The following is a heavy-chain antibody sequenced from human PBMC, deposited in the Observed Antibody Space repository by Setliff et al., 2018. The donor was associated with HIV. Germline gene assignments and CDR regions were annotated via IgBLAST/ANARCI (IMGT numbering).Heavy chain of an antibody. V-gene: IGHV3-23*01. CDR1: GFTFSSYA. D-gene: IGHD5-12*01. CDR2: ISGSGGST. Sequence: GESLRLSCAASGFTFSSYAMSWARQAPGKGLEWVSAISGSGGSTYYADSVKGRFTISRDNSKNTLYLQMNSLRAEDTAVYYCASAGAWQRNALDIWGQGTMVTVSS. CDR3: ASAGAWQRNALDI. J-gene: IGHJ3*02.